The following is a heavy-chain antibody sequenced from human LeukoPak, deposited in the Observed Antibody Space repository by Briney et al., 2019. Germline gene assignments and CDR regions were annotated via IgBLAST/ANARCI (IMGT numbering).Heavy chain of an antibody. CDR1: GGTFSSYA. D-gene: IGHD3-10*01. Sequence: GASVKVSCKASGGTFSSYAISWVRQAPGQGLEWMGGIIPIFGTADYAQKFQGRVTITADESTSTAYMELSSLRSEDTAVYYCASSKLLWFGELGTWGQGTLVTVSS. CDR2: IIPIFGTA. J-gene: IGHJ5*02. V-gene: IGHV1-69*13. CDR3: ASSKLLWFGELGT.